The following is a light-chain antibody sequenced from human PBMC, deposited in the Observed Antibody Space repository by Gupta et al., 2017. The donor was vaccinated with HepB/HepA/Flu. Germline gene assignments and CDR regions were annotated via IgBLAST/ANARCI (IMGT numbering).Light chain of an antibody. CDR2: DVS. CDR1: SSDVGGYNY. J-gene: IGLJ2*01. V-gene: IGLV2-11*01. Sequence: QSALTQPRSVSGSPGQSVPISCTGTSSDVGGYNYVSWYHQHPGKAPNLMIYDVSKRPSGVPDRFSVSKSCNTASLTISGLQAEDEADYYCCSYAGSYTLVVFGGGTKLTVL. CDR3: CSYAGSYTLVV.